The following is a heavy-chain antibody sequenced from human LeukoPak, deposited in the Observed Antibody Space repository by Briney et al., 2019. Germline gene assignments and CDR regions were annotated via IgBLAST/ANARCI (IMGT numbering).Heavy chain of an antibody. V-gene: IGHV5-51*01. J-gene: IGHJ6*03. D-gene: IGHD2-15*01. CDR1: GYSFTSYW. CDR3: ARRQVAATGYYYYYYMDV. Sequence: GESLKISCKGSGYSFTSYWIGWVRQMPGKGLEWMGIIYPGDSDTRYSPSFQGQVTISADKSISTAYLQWSSLKASDTAMYYCARRQVAATGYYYYYYMDVWGKGTTVTVSS. CDR2: IYPGDSDT.